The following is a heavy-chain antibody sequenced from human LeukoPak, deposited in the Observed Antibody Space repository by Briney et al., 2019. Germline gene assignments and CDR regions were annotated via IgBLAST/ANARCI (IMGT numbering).Heavy chain of an antibody. D-gene: IGHD3-10*01. Sequence: GGSLRLSCAASGFTFSSYAMHWVRQAPGKGLEWVAVISYDGSNKYYADSVKGRFTISRDNSKNTLYLQMNSLRAEDTAVYYCAKERTVRWFGELFDAFDIWGQGTMVTVSS. V-gene: IGHV3-30*18. CDR3: AKERTVRWFGELFDAFDI. CDR1: GFTFSSYA. J-gene: IGHJ3*02. CDR2: ISYDGSNK.